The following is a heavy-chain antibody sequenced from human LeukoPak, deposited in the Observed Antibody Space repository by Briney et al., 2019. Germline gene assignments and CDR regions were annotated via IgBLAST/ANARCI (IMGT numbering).Heavy chain of an antibody. CDR3: ARGADILTGYYGLNYGMDV. J-gene: IGHJ6*02. V-gene: IGHV4-59*01. CDR1: SGSISSYY. D-gene: IGHD3-9*01. Sequence: SETLSLTCTVSSGSISSYYWSWIRQPPGKGLEWIGYIYYSGSTNYNPSLKSRVTISVDTSKNQFSLKLSSVTAADTAVYYCARGADILTGYYGLNYGMDVWGQGTTVTVSS. CDR2: IYYSGST.